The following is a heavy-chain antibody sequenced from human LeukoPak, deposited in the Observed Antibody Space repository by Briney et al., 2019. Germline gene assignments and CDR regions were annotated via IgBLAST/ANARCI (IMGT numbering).Heavy chain of an antibody. CDR2: ISGSGGST. D-gene: IGHD2-15*01. CDR1: GFTFSSYA. V-gene: IGHV3-23*01. Sequence: GGSLRLSCAASGFTFSSYAMSWVRPAPGKGLDWVSAISGSGGSTYYADSVKGRFTISRDNSKNTLYLQMTSLRAEDTAVYYCARGVRYCSGGSCYYFDYWGQGTLVTVSS. J-gene: IGHJ4*02. CDR3: ARGVRYCSGGSCYYFDY.